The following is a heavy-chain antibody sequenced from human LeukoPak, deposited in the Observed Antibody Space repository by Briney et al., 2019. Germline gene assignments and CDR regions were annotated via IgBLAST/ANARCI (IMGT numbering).Heavy chain of an antibody. CDR1: GFTFSSYA. V-gene: IGHV3-66*01. J-gene: IGHJ4*02. Sequence: GGSLRLSCAASGFTFSSYAMSWVRQAPGKGLEWVSVIYSGGSTYYADSVKGRFTISRDNSKNTLYLQMNSLRAEDTAVYYCASGIYSSSSRYFDYWGQGTLVTVSS. D-gene: IGHD6-6*01. CDR3: ASGIYSSSSRYFDY. CDR2: IYSGGST.